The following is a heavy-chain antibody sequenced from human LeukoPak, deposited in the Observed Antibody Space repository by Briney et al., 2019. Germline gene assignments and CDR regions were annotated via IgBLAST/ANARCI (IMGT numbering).Heavy chain of an antibody. D-gene: IGHD3-16*01. V-gene: IGHV4-61*02. CDR3: ARGGGSEIDY. J-gene: IGHJ4*02. CDR1: GGTISSGSYN. Sequence: PSQTLSLTCTVSGGTISSGSYNWSWLRQPAGKGLEWIGRIYTSGSTNYNPSLKSRVTISVDTSKTQFSLKLSSVTAAATAVYYCARGGGSEIDYWGQGTLVTVSS. CDR2: IYTSGST.